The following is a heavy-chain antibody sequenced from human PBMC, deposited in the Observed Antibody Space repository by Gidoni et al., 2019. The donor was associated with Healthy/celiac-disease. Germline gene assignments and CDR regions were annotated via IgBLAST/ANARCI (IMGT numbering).Heavy chain of an antibody. Sequence: EVQLVQSGAEVKKPGESLKISCKGSGYSFTSYWIGWVRQMPGKGLEWMGIIYPGDSDTRYSPSFQGQVTISADKSISTAYLQWSSLKASDTAMYYCARLGGPGDCSSTSCYVNYWGQGTLVTVSS. D-gene: IGHD2-2*01. CDR3: ARLGGPGDCSSTSCYVNY. V-gene: IGHV5-51*01. CDR1: GYSFTSYW. CDR2: IYPGDSDT. J-gene: IGHJ4*02.